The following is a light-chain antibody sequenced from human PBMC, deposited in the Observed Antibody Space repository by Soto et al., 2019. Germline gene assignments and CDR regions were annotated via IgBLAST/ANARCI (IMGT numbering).Light chain of an antibody. J-gene: IGKJ1*01. CDR3: QHYRA. Sequence: DNQMTQSPSTLSASVGDRVTITCRASQSISGWLAWYQQKPGKAPNLLIYKASSLESGVPSRFSGSGSGTEFTLTINSLQPDDFATYYCQHYRAFGQGTKVEI. CDR1: QSISGW. CDR2: KAS. V-gene: IGKV1-5*03.